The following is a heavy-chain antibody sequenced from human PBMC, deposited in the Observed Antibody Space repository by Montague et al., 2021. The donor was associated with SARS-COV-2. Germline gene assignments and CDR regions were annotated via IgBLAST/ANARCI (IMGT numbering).Heavy chain of an antibody. V-gene: IGHV4-59*01. D-gene: IGHD6-19*01. Sequence: SETLSLTCTVSGGSIRSYYWSWIWQPPGKGLEWIGEIYSSGSTNYNPSLKSRVTISMDTSKSQFSLKLTSVTAADTAVYYCARHTRGWQPFDFWGQGTLVTVSS. J-gene: IGHJ4*02. CDR1: GGSIRSYY. CDR3: ARHTRGWQPFDF. CDR2: IYSSGST.